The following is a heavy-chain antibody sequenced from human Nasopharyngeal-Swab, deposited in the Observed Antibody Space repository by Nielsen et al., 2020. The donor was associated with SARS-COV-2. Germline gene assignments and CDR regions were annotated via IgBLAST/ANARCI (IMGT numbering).Heavy chain of an antibody. Sequence: GGSLRLSCAASGFTFSSYWMSWVRQAPGKGLEWVANIKQYGSEKYYVDSVKGRFTISRDNAKNSLYLQMNSLRAEDTAVYYCASTSGYGLNWFDPWGQGTLVTVSS. V-gene: IGHV3-7*01. D-gene: IGHD5-12*01. CDR1: GFTFSSYW. CDR2: IKQYGSEK. CDR3: ASTSGYGLNWFDP. J-gene: IGHJ5*02.